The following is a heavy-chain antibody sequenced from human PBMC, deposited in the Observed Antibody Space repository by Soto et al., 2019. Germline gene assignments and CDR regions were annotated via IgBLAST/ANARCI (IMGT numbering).Heavy chain of an antibody. J-gene: IGHJ3*02. CDR1: GGSISSYY. CDR2: IYTSGST. D-gene: IGHD6-13*01. Sequence: SETLSLTCTVSGGSISSYYWSWIRQPAGKGLEWIGRIYTSGSTNYNPSLKSRVTMSVDTSKNQFSLKLSSVTAADTAVYYCASIAHKSSWEAPDGAFDIWGQGTMVTV. V-gene: IGHV4-4*07. CDR3: ASIAHKSSWEAPDGAFDI.